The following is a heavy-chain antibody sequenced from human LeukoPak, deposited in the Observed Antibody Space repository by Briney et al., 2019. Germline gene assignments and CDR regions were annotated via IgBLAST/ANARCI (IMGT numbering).Heavy chain of an antibody. V-gene: IGHV3-9*01. D-gene: IGHD4-23*01. CDR2: ISWNSGSI. CDR3: ARGRTRWSHDAFDS. CDR1: GFTFDDYA. J-gene: IGHJ3*02. Sequence: GGSLRLSCAASGFTFDDYAMHWVRQAPGKGLEWVSGISWNSGSIGYADSVKGRFTISRENSKNTLYLQMNSLRAEDTAVYYCARGRTRWSHDAFDSWGQGTMVTVSS.